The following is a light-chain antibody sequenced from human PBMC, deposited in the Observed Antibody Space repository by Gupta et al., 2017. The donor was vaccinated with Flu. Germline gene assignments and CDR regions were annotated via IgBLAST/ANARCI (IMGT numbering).Light chain of an antibody. V-gene: IGLV3-21*02. J-gene: IGLJ2*01. CDR2: DDS. CDR3: QVWDSSSDQPDVV. CDR1: NIGSKS. Sequence: SYVLTQPPSVSVAPGQTARITCGGNNIGSKSVHWYQQKPGQAPVLVVDDDSDRPSGIAERFTGSNSGNAATLTISRGEAGDEADDDYQVWDSSSDQPDVVFGGGTKLTVL.